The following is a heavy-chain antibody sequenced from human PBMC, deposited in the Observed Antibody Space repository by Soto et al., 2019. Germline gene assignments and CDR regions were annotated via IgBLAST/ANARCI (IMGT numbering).Heavy chain of an antibody. CDR1: GGSVNSDNFY. D-gene: IGHD6-19*01. Sequence: KPSETLSLTCTVSGGSVNSDNFYWSWIRQPPGKGLEWIGYVFHIGNTNYSPSLKSRVTMSIDTSRNQFSLRLSSVTAADTAVYFCARHHIAVTVEFFDSWGRGNMVTVSS. CDR3: ARHHIAVTVEFFDS. J-gene: IGHJ4*01. V-gene: IGHV4-61*01. CDR2: VFHIGNT.